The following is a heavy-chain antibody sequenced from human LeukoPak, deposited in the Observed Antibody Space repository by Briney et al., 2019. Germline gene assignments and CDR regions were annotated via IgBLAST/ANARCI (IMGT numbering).Heavy chain of an antibody. D-gene: IGHD6-6*01. CDR3: ARARIAAHYYGMDV. CDR2: IYYSGST. V-gene: IGHV4-31*03. J-gene: IGHJ6*02. CDR1: GGSISSGGYY. Sequence: PSETLSLTCTVSGGSISSGGYYWSWICQHPGKGLEWIRYIYYSGSTYYNPSLKSRVTISVDTSKNQFSLKLSSVTAADTAVYYCARARIAAHYYGMDVWGQGTTVTVSS.